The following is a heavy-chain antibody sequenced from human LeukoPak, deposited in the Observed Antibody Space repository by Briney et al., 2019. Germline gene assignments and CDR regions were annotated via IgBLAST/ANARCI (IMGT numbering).Heavy chain of an antibody. Sequence: TLPLTCTVSGGSINSGGYYWSWIRQHPGKGLEWTGYISYSGSTYYNPSHKSRVTISLDTSKDQFSLRLSSVSTADTAVYFCTVGPHHYFDSWGQGTLGTVSS. CDR2: ISYSGST. V-gene: IGHV4-31*03. J-gene: IGHJ4*02. CDR3: TVGPHHYFDS. D-gene: IGHD4-11*01. CDR1: GGSINSGGYY.